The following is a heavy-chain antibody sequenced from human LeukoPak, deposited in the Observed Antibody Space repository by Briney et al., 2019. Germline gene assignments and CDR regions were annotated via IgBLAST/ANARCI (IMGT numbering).Heavy chain of an antibody. CDR1: GFNFRNYG. V-gene: IGHV3-30*02. CDR2: TRDDGSKN. J-gene: IGHJ4*02. CDR3: ANGDCRGGRCSSGAY. Sequence: GGSLRLSCAASGFNFRNYGMHWARQAPGKGLEWVAYTRDDGSKNWYGDSVKGRFTISRDNSKSTLYLQMNSLRGEDTAVYYCANGDCRGGRCSSGAYWGQGTLVTVSS. D-gene: IGHD2-15*01.